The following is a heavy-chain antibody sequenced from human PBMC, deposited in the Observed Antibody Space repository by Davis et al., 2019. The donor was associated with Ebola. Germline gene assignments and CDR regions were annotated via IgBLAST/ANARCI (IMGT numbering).Heavy chain of an antibody. CDR3: ARGLSQSFGDYTENTYWYFDL. CDR1: GGSLRRSSYY. Sequence: PSETLSLTCTVSGGSLRRSSYYWGWIRQPPGKGLEWIGSIYYSGSTYYNPSLKSRVTISVDTSKNQFSLKLSSVTAADTAVYYCARGLSQSFGDYTENTYWYFDLWGRGTLVTVSS. J-gene: IGHJ2*01. V-gene: IGHV4-39*07. D-gene: IGHD4-17*01. CDR2: IYYSGST.